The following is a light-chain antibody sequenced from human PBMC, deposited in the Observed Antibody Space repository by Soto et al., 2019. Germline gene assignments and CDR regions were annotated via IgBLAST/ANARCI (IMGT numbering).Light chain of an antibody. Sequence: EIMMTQSPATLSVSPGERASLSCRASQSINSDLAWYQQKPGQAPRLLIYGASTRATGIPARFIGGGSGTEFTLTVSSLQSEDFAVYYCQQYESWPITFGQGTRLEIE. CDR2: GAS. CDR1: QSINSD. J-gene: IGKJ5*01. CDR3: QQYESWPIT. V-gene: IGKV3-15*01.